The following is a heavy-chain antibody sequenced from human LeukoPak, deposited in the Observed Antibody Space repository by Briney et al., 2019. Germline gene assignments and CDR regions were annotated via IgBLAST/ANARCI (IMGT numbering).Heavy chain of an antibody. D-gene: IGHD3-9*01. CDR2: FDPEDGET. CDR3: ARGHYDILTGYYAVPHSSYYGMDV. Sequence: ASVKVSCKASGYTFTSYYMHWVRHAPGQGLEWMGGFDPEDGETIYAQKFQGRVTMTEDTSTDTAYMELSSLRSEDTAVYYCARGHYDILTGYYAVPHSSYYGMDVWGQGTTVTVSS. J-gene: IGHJ6*02. V-gene: IGHV1-24*01. CDR1: GYTFTSYY.